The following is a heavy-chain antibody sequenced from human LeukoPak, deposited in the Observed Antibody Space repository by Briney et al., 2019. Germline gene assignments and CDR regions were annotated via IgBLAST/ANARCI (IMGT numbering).Heavy chain of an antibody. J-gene: IGHJ4*02. Sequence: GGSLRLSCAASGFTFSSYAMSWVRQAPGKGLEGVSAISGSGGSTYYADSVKGRFTISRDNSKNTLYLQMNSRRAEDRAVYYCAKDSSVYHYDSRSLDYWGLGTLVPVSS. CDR1: GFTFSSYA. V-gene: IGHV3-23*01. CDR3: AKDSSVYHYDSRSLDY. CDR2: ISGSGGST. D-gene: IGHD3-22*01.